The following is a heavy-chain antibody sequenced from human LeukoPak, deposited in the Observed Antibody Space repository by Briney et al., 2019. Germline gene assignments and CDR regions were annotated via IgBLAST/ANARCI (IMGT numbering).Heavy chain of an antibody. D-gene: IGHD4-17*01. CDR1: GFTFSSYA. CDR2: ISGSGGST. J-gene: IGHJ4*02. V-gene: IGHV3-23*01. CDR3: ATRPTRGLYGVSRIDY. Sequence: GGSLRLSWAASGFTFSSYAMSWVRQAPGKGLEWVSAISGSGGSTYYADSVKGRFTISRDNSKNTPYLQMNSLRAEDTAVYYCATRPTRGLYGVSRIDYWDQGTLVTVSS.